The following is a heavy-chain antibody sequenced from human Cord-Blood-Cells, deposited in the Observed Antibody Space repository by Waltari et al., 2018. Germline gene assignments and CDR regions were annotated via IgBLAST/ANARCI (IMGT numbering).Heavy chain of an antibody. CDR3: AKEWGQGRYYFDY. J-gene: IGHJ4*02. CDR2: MSGSGGST. D-gene: IGHD3-16*01. CDR1: GFPFRSLA. Sequence: LQLLESGGGLVQPGVSLRCSWAASGFPFRSLAMSWVRQAPGKGLECVSAMSGSGGSTYYADFVKGRFTISRDNSKNSLYLQMNSLRAEDTAVYYCAKEWGQGRYYFDYWGQGTLVTVSS. V-gene: IGHV3-23*01.